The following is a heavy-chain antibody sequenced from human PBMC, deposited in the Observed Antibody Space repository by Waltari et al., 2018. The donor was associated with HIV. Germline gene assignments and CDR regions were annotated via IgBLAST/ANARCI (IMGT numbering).Heavy chain of an antibody. CDR3: AREGLSGYYPFDY. D-gene: IGHD3-22*01. CDR1: DGSFSGFY. CDR2: INPSGRT. J-gene: IGHJ4*02. V-gene: IGHV4-34*02. Sequence: VKLQQWGAGLLKPSETLSLSCGVNDGSFSGFYWSWIRQPPGKGLEWIGEINPSGRTNYNPSLKSRVTISLDTSRNQLSLKLTSVTAADTAVYYCAREGLSGYYPFDYWGQGTLVTVSS.